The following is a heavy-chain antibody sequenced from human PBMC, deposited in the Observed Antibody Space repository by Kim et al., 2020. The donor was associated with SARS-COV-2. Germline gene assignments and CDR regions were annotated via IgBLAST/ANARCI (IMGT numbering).Heavy chain of an antibody. CDR2: ISHSGST. V-gene: IGHV4-38-2*02. CDR3: ARAPEGYCNGGSCYSFGY. CDR1: GYSVTSDYY. J-gene: IGHJ4*02. D-gene: IGHD2-15*01. Sequence: SETLSLTCNVSGYSVTSDYYWGWIRQPPGRELEWIGSISHSGSTYYKPSLESRVTISIDRSNNQFSLKLTFVTAADTAVYFCARAPEGYCNGGSCYSFGYWGQGISVTVS.